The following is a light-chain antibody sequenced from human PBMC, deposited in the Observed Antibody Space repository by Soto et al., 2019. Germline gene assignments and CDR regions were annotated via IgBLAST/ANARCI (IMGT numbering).Light chain of an antibody. CDR1: QSVRTK. V-gene: IGKV3-15*01. J-gene: IGKJ5*01. CDR2: GAS. Sequence: EIVMTQSPDTLYVSPGEGATLSCRASQSVRTKLAWYQQKAGQAPRLLIYGASTRATGIPDRFSGGGSGTEFTLTISSLQSEDFVVYYCQQYNSWPPITFGQGTRLEIK. CDR3: QQYNSWPPIT.